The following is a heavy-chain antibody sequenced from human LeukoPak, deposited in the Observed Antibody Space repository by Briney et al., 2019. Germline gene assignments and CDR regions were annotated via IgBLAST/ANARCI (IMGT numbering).Heavy chain of an antibody. CDR2: INPSGGST. J-gene: IGHJ4*02. D-gene: IGHD6-6*01. CDR3: ASSIAAPSAFDY. Sequence: ASVKLSCKASGYTFTSYYMHWVRQAPGQGIEWMGIINPSGGSTSYAQKFQGRVTMTRDTSTSTVYMELSSLRSEDTAVYYCASSIAAPSAFDYWGQGTLVTVSS. V-gene: IGHV1-46*01. CDR1: GYTFTSYY.